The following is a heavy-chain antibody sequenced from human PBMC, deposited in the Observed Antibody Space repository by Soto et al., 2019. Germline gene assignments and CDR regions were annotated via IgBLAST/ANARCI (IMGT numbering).Heavy chain of an antibody. CDR3: TTDSHFSTRLVRFDL. CDR1: GFTFSTAL. D-gene: IGHD3-3*02. J-gene: IGHJ4*01. CDR2: IKSKIDGGTT. Sequence: SLRLSFAASGFTFSTALINWVRQAPGKGLEWVGRIKSKIDGGTTDFAASVKGRFAISRDDSQDTMFLQMNSLKSEDTALYYCTTDSHFSTRLVRFDLWGRGTLVTVSS. V-gene: IGHV3-15*07.